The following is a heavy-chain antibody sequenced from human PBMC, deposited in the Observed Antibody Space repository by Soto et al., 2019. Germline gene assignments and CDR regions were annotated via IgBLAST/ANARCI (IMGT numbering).Heavy chain of an antibody. J-gene: IGHJ3*02. CDR3: ARDGVITFGGVIVRDAFDI. CDR1: GFTFSSYA. CDR2: IWYDGSNK. Sequence: QVQLVESGGGVVQPGRSLRLSCAASGFTFSSYAMHWVRQAPGKGLEWVAVIWYDGSNKYYADSVKGRFTISRDNSKNTLYLQMNSLRAEDTAVYYCARDGVITFGGVIVRDAFDIWGQGTMVTVSS. V-gene: IGHV3-33*08. D-gene: IGHD3-16*02.